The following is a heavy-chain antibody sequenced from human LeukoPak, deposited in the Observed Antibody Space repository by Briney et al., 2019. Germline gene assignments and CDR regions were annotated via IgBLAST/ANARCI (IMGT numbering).Heavy chain of an antibody. CDR3: AKIPFNDILYYFDY. CDR2: ISGSGDST. V-gene: IGHV3-23*01. J-gene: IGHJ4*02. D-gene: IGHD3-9*01. Sequence: GGSLTLSCTVSGFNFSSYAMIWVRQAPGKGLEWVSAISGSGDSTYYVDSVEGRFTISRDNSKNTLYLQMNSLRAEDTAVYYCAKIPFNDILYYFDYWGQGTLVTVS. CDR1: GFNFSSYA.